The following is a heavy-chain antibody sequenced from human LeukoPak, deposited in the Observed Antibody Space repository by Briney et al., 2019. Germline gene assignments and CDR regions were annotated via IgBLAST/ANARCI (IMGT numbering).Heavy chain of an antibody. Sequence: GGSLRLSCAASGFTFSRYGMHWVRQAPGKGLEWVSFTRFDGKNKYYADSVKGRFTISKDSSKNTLDLQMNSLRAEDTAVFYCARDTWPHYFDQWGQGTLVTVSS. J-gene: IGHJ4*02. CDR3: ARDTWPHYFDQ. CDR2: TRFDGKNK. V-gene: IGHV3-30*02. CDR1: GFTFSRYG. D-gene: IGHD3-16*01.